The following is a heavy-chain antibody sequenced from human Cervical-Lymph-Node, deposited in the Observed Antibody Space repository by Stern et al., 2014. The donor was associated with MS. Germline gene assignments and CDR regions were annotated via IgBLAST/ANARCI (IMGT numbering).Heavy chain of an antibody. CDR2: ISTTSDYI. D-gene: IGHD3-3*01. V-gene: IGHV3-21*01. CDR3: ARVTNSGVGDASDI. J-gene: IGHJ3*02. Sequence: VQLEESGGDPVKPGGSLRLSCEVSGFAFSHYSMNWVRQAPGQGLEWVSYISTTSDYIYYADSVKGRFTISRDNAQDSLYLQMNNLRVEDTAVYYCARVTNSGVGDASDIWGQGTLVTVSS. CDR1: GFAFSHYS.